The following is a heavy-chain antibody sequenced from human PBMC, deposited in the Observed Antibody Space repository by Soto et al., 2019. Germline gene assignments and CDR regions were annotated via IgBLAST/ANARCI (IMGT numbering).Heavy chain of an antibody. D-gene: IGHD6-19*01. Sequence: ASVKVSCKASGGTFSSYTISWVRQAPGQGLEWMGRIIPILGIANYAQKFQGRVTITADKSTSTAYMELSSLRSEDTAVYYCARVKQWLPPRDAFDIWGQGTMVTVSS. CDR2: IIPILGIA. J-gene: IGHJ3*02. CDR3: ARVKQWLPPRDAFDI. CDR1: GGTFSSYT. V-gene: IGHV1-69*02.